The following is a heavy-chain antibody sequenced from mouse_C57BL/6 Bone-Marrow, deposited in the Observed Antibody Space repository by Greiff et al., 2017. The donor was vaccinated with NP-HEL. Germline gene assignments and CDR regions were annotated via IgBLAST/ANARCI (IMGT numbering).Heavy chain of an antibody. CDR2: IHPNSGST. D-gene: IGHD4-1*01. V-gene: IGHV1-64*01. Sequence: QVQLQQPGAELVKPGASVKLSCKASGYTFTSYWMHWVKQRPGQGLEWIGMIHPNSGSTNYNEKFKSKATLTVDKSSSTAYMQLSSLTSEDSAVYYCARSLTGTQDAMGYWGQGTSVTVSS. CDR1: GYTFTSYW. J-gene: IGHJ4*01. CDR3: ARSLTGTQDAMGY.